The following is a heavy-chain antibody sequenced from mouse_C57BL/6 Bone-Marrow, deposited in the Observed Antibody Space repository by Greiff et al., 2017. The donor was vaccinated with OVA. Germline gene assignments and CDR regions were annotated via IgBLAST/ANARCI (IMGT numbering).Heavy chain of an antibody. J-gene: IGHJ4*01. D-gene: IGHD2-5*01. Sequence: VQLQQSGPELVKPGASVKISCKASGYAFSSSWMNWVKQRPGKGLEWIGRIYPGDGDTNYNGKFKGKATLTADKSSSTAYMQLSSLTSEDSAVYFCARETYYSNMYYAMDYWGQGTSVTVSS. CDR1: GYAFSSSW. V-gene: IGHV1-82*01. CDR3: ARETYYSNMYYAMDY. CDR2: IYPGDGDT.